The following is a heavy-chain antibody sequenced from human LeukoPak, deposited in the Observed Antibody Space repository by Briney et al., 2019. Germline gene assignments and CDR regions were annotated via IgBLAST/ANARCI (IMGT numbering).Heavy chain of an antibody. CDR3: AKDVYSSGWYAIDY. J-gene: IGHJ4*02. CDR1: GFTISSYG. V-gene: IGHV3-30*18. Sequence: PGGSLRLSCAASGFTISSYGMHWVRQAPGKGLEWVAVISYDGSNKYYADSVKGRFTISRDNSKNTLYLQMNSLRAEDTAVYYCAKDVYSSGWYAIDYWGQGTLVTVSS. D-gene: IGHD6-19*01. CDR2: ISYDGSNK.